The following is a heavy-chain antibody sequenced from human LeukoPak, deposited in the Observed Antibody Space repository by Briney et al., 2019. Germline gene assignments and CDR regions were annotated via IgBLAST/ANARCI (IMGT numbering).Heavy chain of an antibody. Sequence: SGTLSLTCAVSGGSISSSNWWSWVRQPPGKGLEWIGEIYHSGSTNYNPSLKSRVTISVDTSKNQFSLKLSSVTAADTAVYYCAREIIAPGRVALASFDIWGQGTMVTVSS. D-gene: IGHD2-15*01. J-gene: IGHJ3*02. V-gene: IGHV4-4*02. CDR2: IYHSGST. CDR3: AREIIAPGRVALASFDI. CDR1: GGSISSSNW.